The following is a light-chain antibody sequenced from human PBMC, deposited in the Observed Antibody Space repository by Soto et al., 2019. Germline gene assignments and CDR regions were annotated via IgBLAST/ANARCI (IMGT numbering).Light chain of an antibody. J-gene: IGKJ1*01. CDR3: QQRSNWWT. CDR2: GAS. CDR1: QGIKNY. Sequence: SLSAVAVSVYQGESATLSCRASQGIKNYLAWFQQKPGQAPRLPVYGASTTATTIPARFSGGGSGTDFTLTISILEPEDVAVYYCQQRSNWWTFGQGTKVDI. V-gene: IGKV3D-11*01.